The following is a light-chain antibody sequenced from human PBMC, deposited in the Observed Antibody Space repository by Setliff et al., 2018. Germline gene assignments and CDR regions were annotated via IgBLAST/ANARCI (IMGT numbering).Light chain of an antibody. J-gene: IGLJ1*01. Sequence: QSVLAQPHSVSGSRGQSVTISCTGTSSDVGNYNRVSWYQQPPGTAPKLMIYDVTNRPSGVPYRVSGSKSGNTASLTISGLQAEDEADYYCSSYTSTNTEVFGSGTKVTVL. CDR2: DVT. CDR3: SSYTSTNTEV. V-gene: IGLV2-18*02. CDR1: SSDVGNYNR.